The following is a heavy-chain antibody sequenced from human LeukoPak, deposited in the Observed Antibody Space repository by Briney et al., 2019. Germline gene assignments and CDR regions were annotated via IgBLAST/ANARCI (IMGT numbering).Heavy chain of an antibody. D-gene: IGHD3-3*01. CDR2: INHSGST. Sequence: PSETLSLTCAVYGGSFSGYYWSWIRQPPGKGLEWIGEINHSGSTNYNPSLKSRVTISVDTSKSQFSLKLSSVTAADTAVYYCARGDYDFWSGSTPNAFDIWGQGTMVTVSS. V-gene: IGHV4-34*01. CDR1: GGSFSGYY. J-gene: IGHJ3*02. CDR3: ARGDYDFWSGSTPNAFDI.